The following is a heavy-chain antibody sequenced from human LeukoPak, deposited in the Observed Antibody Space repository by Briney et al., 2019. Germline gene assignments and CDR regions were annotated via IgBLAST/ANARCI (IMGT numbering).Heavy chain of an antibody. Sequence: SETLSLTCAVYGESFSGYFWNWLRQAPGKPLEYIGEINHRGSSHYNPSLKTRVTLSVDTSKNQFSLRLTSVTAADTAVYFCASGSSFDGYCSAGACDAGYYDAWGQGTPVTVSS. CDR2: INHRGSS. J-gene: IGHJ5*02. CDR1: GESFSGYF. D-gene: IGHD2-15*01. V-gene: IGHV4-34*01. CDR3: ASGSSFDGYCSAGACDAGYYDA.